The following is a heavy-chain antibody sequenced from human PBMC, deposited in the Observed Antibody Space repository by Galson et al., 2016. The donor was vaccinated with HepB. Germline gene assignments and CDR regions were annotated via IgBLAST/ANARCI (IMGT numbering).Heavy chain of an antibody. CDR1: GFTPGFTFSHEA. CDR3: ARGKAVTGSDPLDP. D-gene: IGHD6-19*01. Sequence: SLRLSCAASGFTPGFTFSHEAMHWVRQAPGKGLEWLAVISYDGSKQYYADSVKGRFTISRDNSKNTLYLQMNSLRVEDTAVYYCARGKAVTGSDPLDPWGQGTLVTVSS. J-gene: IGHJ5*02. CDR2: ISYDGSKQ. V-gene: IGHV3-30*14.